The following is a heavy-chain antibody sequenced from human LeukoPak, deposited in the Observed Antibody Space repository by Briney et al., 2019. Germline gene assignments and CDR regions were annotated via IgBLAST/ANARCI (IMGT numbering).Heavy chain of an antibody. CDR3: ARGPRVLLWFGELPNSYYFDY. J-gene: IGHJ4*02. V-gene: IGHV4-34*01. D-gene: IGHD3-10*01. Sequence: SETLSLTCAVYGGSFSGYYWSWIRQPPGKGLEWIGEINHSRSTNYNPSLKSRVTISVDTSKNQFSLKLSSVTAADTAVYYCARGPRVLLWFGELPNSYYFDYWGQGTLVTVSS. CDR1: GGSFSGYY. CDR2: INHSRST.